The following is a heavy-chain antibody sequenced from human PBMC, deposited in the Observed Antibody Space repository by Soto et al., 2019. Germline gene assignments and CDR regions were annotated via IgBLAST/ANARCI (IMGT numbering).Heavy chain of an antibody. Sequence: QVQLQESGPGLVKPSQTLSLTCTVSGGSISSDDHYWTWIRQPPGKGLEWIGYIYYTGSTNYDPSLQSRVTISMGTSKNQFSLRVNSVTAADTAVYYCARDRSNSPDFFDFWGQGTLVTVSS. D-gene: IGHD6-6*01. CDR2: IYYTGST. V-gene: IGHV4-30-4*01. CDR3: ARDRSNSPDFFDF. J-gene: IGHJ4*02. CDR1: GGSISSDDHY.